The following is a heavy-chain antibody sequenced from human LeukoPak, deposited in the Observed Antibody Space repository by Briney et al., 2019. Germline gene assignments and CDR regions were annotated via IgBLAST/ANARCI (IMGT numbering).Heavy chain of an antibody. D-gene: IGHD5-24*01. J-gene: IGHJ5*02. CDR3: AGGRGLIHP. V-gene: IGHV3-7*04. Sequence: GGSLRLSCVASGFTFTNNWTTWFGHARGEWLEWVANVKEEGNHKNSLDGVKGRFPIHRDTPKNPVYLHMNRQRVEHTSDYFCAGGRGLIHPWGEETLLTLSS. CDR1: GFTFTNNW. CDR2: VKEEGNHK.